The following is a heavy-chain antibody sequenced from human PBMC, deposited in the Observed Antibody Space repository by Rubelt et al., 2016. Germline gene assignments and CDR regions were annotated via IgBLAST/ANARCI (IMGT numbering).Heavy chain of an antibody. V-gene: IGHV4-34*01. CDR2: INHSGST. D-gene: IGHD2-21*01. CDR3: ARGPSYIFFDY. Sequence: EWIGEINHSGSTNYNPSLKSRVTISVDTSKNQFSLKLSSVTAADTAVYYCARGPSYIFFDYWGQGTLVTVSS. J-gene: IGHJ4*02.